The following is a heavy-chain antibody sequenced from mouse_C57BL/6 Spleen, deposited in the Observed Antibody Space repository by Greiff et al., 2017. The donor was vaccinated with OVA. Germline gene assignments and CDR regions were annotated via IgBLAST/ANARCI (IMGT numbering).Heavy chain of an antibody. Sequence: QIQLQQPGAELVKPGASVKLSCKASGYTFTSYWMQWVKQRPGQGLEWIGEIDPSDSYTNYNQKFKGKATLTVDTSSSTAYMQLSSLTSEDSAVYYCAIITTVVATKGYAMDYWGQGTSVTVSS. CDR2: IDPSDSYT. J-gene: IGHJ4*01. CDR3: AIITTVVATKGYAMDY. CDR1: GYTFTSYW. D-gene: IGHD1-1*01. V-gene: IGHV1-50*01.